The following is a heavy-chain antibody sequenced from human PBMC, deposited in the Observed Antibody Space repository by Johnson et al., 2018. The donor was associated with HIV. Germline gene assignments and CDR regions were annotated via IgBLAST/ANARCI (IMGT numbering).Heavy chain of an antibody. V-gene: IGHV3-11*04. J-gene: IGHJ3*02. D-gene: IGHD5-24*01. CDR3: ARACRDGYTCDAFDI. CDR1: GFTFSDYY. Sequence: QVQLVESGGGLVKPGGSLRLSCAASGFTFSDYYMSWIRQAPGKGLEWVSYISSSDSTIYYADSVNGRFTISRDNSKNTLYLQMNSLRAEDTALYYCARACRDGYTCDAFDIWGQGTMVTVSS. CDR2: ISSSDSTI.